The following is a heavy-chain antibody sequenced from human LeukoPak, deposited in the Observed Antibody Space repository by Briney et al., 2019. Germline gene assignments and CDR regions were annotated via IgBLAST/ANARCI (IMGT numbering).Heavy chain of an antibody. CDR2: IYYSGST. J-gene: IGHJ4*02. V-gene: IGHV4-34*01. CDR3: ARERRYYFDY. CDR1: GGSFSGYY. D-gene: IGHD1-1*01. Sequence: PSETLSLTCAVYGGSFSGYYWSWIRQPPGKGLEWIGSIYYSGSTYYNPSLKSRVTISVDTSKNQFSLKVSSVTAADTAVYYCARERRYYFDYWGQGILVTVSS.